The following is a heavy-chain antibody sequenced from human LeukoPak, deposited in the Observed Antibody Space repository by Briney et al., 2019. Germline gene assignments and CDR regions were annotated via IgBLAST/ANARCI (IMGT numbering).Heavy chain of an antibody. CDR2: INPNSGGT. D-gene: IGHD2-2*01. CDR1: GYTFTGYY. J-gene: IGHJ4*02. V-gene: IGHV1-2*02. CDR3: ARDAPPGTYYFDY. Sequence: GASVKVSCKASGYTFTGYYMHWVRQAPGQGLEWMGWINPNSGGTNYAQKFQGRVTMTRDTSISTAYMELSRLRSDDTAVYYCARDAPPGTYYFDYWGQGTLVTVSS.